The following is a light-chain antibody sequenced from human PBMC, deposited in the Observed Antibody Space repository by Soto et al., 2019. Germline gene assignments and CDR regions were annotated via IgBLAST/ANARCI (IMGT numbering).Light chain of an antibody. CDR3: LQYNSYPMT. Sequence: DIQMTQSPSSLSASVGERVTITCRASQGISNYVAWFQQNPGKAPKSLIYAASSLQTGVPSRFSGSGFGTDFTLTISSLQPEDIATYYCLQYNSYPMTFGQGTRLEIK. V-gene: IGKV1-16*01. CDR2: AAS. CDR1: QGISNY. J-gene: IGKJ5*01.